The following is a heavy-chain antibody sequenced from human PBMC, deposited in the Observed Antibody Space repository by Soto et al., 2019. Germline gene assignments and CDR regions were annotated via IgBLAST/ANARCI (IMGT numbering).Heavy chain of an antibody. CDR1: GGSISSNYY. CDR2: IYYSGST. CDR3: ARLNKPGWFDP. J-gene: IGHJ5*02. V-gene: IGHV4-39*01. Sequence: PSETLSLTCTVSGGSISSNYYWAWIRQPPEKGLEWIATIYYSGSTYYSPSLKSRVTISVDTSKNQFSLRLASVTAADTAVYYCARLNKPGWFDPWGQGTLVTVSS.